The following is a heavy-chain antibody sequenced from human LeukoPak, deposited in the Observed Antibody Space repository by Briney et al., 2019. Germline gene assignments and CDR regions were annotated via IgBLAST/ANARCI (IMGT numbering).Heavy chain of an antibody. J-gene: IGHJ5*02. CDR1: GFTFSSYS. D-gene: IGHD6-13*01. CDR3: ARGGIAERYNWFDP. V-gene: IGHV3-21*01. CDR2: ISSSSSYI. Sequence: GGSLRLSCAASGFTFSSYSMNWVRQAPGKGLEWVSSISSSSSYIYYADSVKGRFTISRDNAKNSLYLQMNSLRAEDTAVYYCARGGIAERYNWFDPWGQGTLVTVSS.